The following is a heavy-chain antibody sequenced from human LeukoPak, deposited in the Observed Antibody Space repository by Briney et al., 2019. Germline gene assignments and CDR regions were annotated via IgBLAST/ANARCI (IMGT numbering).Heavy chain of an antibody. D-gene: IGHD3-22*01. Sequence: SETLSLTCIVSGSSISNYYWSWIRQPAGKGLEWIGRIYSSGSTNYNPSLKSRVTMSLDTSKNQFSLKLSSVAAADTAVYYCARVTGYMIEDYFDSWGQGTLVTVSS. V-gene: IGHV4-4*07. J-gene: IGHJ4*02. CDR2: IYSSGST. CDR1: GSSISNYY. CDR3: ARVTGYMIEDYFDS.